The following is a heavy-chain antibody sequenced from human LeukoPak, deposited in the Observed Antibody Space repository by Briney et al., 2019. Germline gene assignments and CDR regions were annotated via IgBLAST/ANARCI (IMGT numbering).Heavy chain of an antibody. CDR3: ARVKFYYASGSPFDY. Sequence: SETLSLTCAVYGGSFSGYYWSWIRQPPGKGLEWIGEINHSGSTNYNPSLKSRVTISVDTSKNQFSLNLSSVTAADTAVYYCARVKFYYASGSPFDYWGQGTLVTVSS. CDR2: INHSGST. J-gene: IGHJ4*02. D-gene: IGHD3-10*01. V-gene: IGHV4-34*01. CDR1: GGSFSGYY.